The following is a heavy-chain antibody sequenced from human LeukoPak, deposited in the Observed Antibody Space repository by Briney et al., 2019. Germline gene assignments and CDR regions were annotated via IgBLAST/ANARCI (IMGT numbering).Heavy chain of an antibody. CDR3: AKATSVTTLFDY. CDR1: GFISSSYG. V-gene: IGHV3-23*01. J-gene: IGHJ4*02. D-gene: IGHD4-17*01. CDR2: ISGSGSGGST. Sequence: PGGTLRLSCAASGFISSSYGMTWVRQAPGKGLEWVSAISGSGSGGSTYYADSVKGRFTISRDNSKNTLYLQMNSLRVEDTAVYYCAKATSVTTLFDYWGQGTLVTVSS.